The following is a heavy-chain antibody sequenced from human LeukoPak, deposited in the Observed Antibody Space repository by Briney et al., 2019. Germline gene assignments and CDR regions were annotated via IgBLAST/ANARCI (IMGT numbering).Heavy chain of an antibody. CDR1: GGSISSGGYY. V-gene: IGHV4-30-2*01. Sequence: PSQTLSLTCTVSGGSISSGGYYWSWIRQPPGKGLEWIGHIYHSGSTNYNPSLKSRVTISVDTSKNQFSLKLSSVTAADTAVYYCARANTDSSGYYFLLDYWGQGTLVTVSS. J-gene: IGHJ4*02. CDR3: ARANTDSSGYYFLLDY. D-gene: IGHD3-22*01. CDR2: IYHSGST.